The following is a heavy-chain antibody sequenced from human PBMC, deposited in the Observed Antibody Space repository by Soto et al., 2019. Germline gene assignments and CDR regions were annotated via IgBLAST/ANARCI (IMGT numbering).Heavy chain of an antibody. V-gene: IGHV4-34*01. J-gene: IGHJ4*02. CDR3: ARGQRVLRYLDWSSPGFDY. CDR1: GGSFSGYY. D-gene: IGHD3-9*01. CDR2: INHSGST. Sequence: SETLSLTCAVYGGSFSGYYWRWLSQPPGLGLEWIGEINHSGSTNYNPSLKSRVTISVDTSKNQFSLKLSSVTAADTAVYYCARGQRVLRYLDWSSPGFDYWGQGTLVTVS.